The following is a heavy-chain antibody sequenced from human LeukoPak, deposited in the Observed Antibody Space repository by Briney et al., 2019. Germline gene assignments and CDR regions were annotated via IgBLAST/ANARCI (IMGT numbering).Heavy chain of an antibody. CDR1: GLTVSAYA. V-gene: IGHV3-23*01. CDR2: IYDDNT. Sequence: GGSLRLSCAASGLTVSAYAMAWVRQAPGKGLEWVSTIYDDNTYYADSVKGRFAISTDNSKNTLYLQMNSLRVEDTAVYFCAARKVRGVWFYLDYWGQGTLVTVSS. J-gene: IGHJ4*02. CDR3: AARKVRGVWFYLDY. D-gene: IGHD3-10*01.